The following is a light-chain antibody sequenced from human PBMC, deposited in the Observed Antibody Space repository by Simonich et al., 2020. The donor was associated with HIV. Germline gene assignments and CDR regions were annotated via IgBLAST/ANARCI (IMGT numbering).Light chain of an antibody. CDR1: SSDVGAYNY. CDR3: CSYAGTYTFGV. CDR2: DVN. Sequence: HSALTQPRSVSGSPGQSVTISCTGTSSDVGAYNYVSWYQQYPGKAPKLMIYDVNKQPSGVPDRFSGSKSGNPASLTISGLQAEDEADYFCCSYAGTYTFGVFGGGTRLTV. V-gene: IGLV2-11*01. J-gene: IGLJ2*01.